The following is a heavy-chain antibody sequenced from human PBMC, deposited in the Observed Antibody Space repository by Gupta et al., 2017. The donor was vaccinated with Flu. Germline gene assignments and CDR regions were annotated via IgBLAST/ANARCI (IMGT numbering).Heavy chain of an antibody. J-gene: IGHJ3*01. V-gene: IGHV3-23*01. CDR1: STFA. CDR2: ISGTGVST. D-gene: IGHD6-25*01. CDR3: AKSGRPDVLDV. Sequence: STFAMNWVRQVPGKGLEWVSSISGTGVSTYYADSVKGRFTISRDNSMTTLYLQMNNLRAEDTALYYCAKSGRPDVLDVWGQGTMVSVSS.